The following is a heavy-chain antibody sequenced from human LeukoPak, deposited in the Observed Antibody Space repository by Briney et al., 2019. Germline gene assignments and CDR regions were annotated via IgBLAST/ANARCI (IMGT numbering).Heavy chain of an antibody. J-gene: IGHJ4*02. D-gene: IGHD4-17*01. Sequence: ASVKASCKVSGYTLTELSMHWVRQAPGKGLEWMGGFDPEDGETIYAQKFQGRVTMTEDTSTDTAYMELSSLRSEDTAVYYCATDRCFYDYGDRVPKCYWGQGTLVTVSS. CDR3: ATDRCFYDYGDRVPKCY. CDR1: GYTLTELS. V-gene: IGHV1-24*01. CDR2: FDPEDGET.